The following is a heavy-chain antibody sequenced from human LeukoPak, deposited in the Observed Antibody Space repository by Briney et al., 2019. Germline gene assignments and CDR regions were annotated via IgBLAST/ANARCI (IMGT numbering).Heavy chain of an antibody. CDR3: ARGGELLRPADY. J-gene: IGHJ4*02. CDR2: IWYDGSNK. D-gene: IGHD1-26*01. Sequence: GGSLRLSCAASGFTFSSYGMHWVRQAPGKGLEWVAVIWYDGSNKYYADSVKGRFTISRDNSKNTLYLQMNSLRAEDTAVYYCARGGELLRPADYWGQGTLVTVSS. V-gene: IGHV3-33*01. CDR1: GFTFSSYG.